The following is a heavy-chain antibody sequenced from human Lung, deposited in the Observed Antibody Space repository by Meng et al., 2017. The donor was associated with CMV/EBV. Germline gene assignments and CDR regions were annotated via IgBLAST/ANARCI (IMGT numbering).Heavy chain of an antibody. CDR2: ISTSGSYR. Sequence: GGSXRLXCAASEITLSSYSMNWVRQAPGKRLEWVSSISTSGSYRYYADSAKGRFTISRDNAKNSLYLQMNSLRVEDTAVYYCALMAYSSSSGAFDIWGRGXMVTVSS. CDR3: ALMAYSSSSGAFDI. J-gene: IGHJ3*02. V-gene: IGHV3-21*01. D-gene: IGHD6-6*01. CDR1: EITLSSYS.